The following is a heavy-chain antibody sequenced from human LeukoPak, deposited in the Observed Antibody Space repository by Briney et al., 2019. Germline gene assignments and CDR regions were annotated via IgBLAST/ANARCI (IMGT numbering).Heavy chain of an antibody. Sequence: GRSLRLSCAASGFTFSSYAMHRVRQAPGKGLEWVAVISYDGSNKYYADSVKGRFTISRDNSKNTLYLQMNSLRAEDTAVYYCAKDLYCSSTSCYPDYWGQGTLVTVSS. CDR1: GFTFSSYA. CDR3: AKDLYCSSTSCYPDY. J-gene: IGHJ4*02. D-gene: IGHD2-2*01. CDR2: ISYDGSNK. V-gene: IGHV3-30-3*01.